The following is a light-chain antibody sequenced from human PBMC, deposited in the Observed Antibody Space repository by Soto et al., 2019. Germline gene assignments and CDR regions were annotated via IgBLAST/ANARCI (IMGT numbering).Light chain of an antibody. J-gene: IGKJ2*01. CDR2: RAS. V-gene: IGKV3-15*01. Sequence: EIVMTQSPATLSVSPGERATLSCRASQSVSSNLAWYQQKPGQAPRLLIYRASTRATGIPARFSGSGSGTEFTLTISSLQSEDFAVYYCQQYHNSPYTFGQGTKLEIK. CDR3: QQYHNSPYT. CDR1: QSVSSN.